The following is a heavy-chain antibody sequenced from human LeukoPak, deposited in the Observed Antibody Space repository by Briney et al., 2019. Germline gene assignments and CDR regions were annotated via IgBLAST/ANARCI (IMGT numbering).Heavy chain of an antibody. Sequence: PSETLSLTCTVSGGSISRYYWSWIRQPPGKGLEWIGYIYYSGGTNYNPSLKSRVTISLDTSKNQFSLKLSSVTAADTAVYYCARALYYYGSGSQSLHYFDYWGQGTLVTVSS. D-gene: IGHD3-10*01. J-gene: IGHJ4*02. CDR3: ARALYYYGSGSQSLHYFDY. V-gene: IGHV4-59*01. CDR2: IYYSGGT. CDR1: GGSISRYY.